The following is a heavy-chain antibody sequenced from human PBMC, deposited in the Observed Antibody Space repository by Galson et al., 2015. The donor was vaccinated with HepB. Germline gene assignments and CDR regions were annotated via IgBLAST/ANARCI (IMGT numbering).Heavy chain of an antibody. CDR3: AGSIVVVPAAIPRDWFDP. D-gene: IGHD2-2*02. J-gene: IGHJ5*02. CDR2: ISGSGGST. CDR1: GFTFSSYA. Sequence: SLRLSCAASGFTFSSYAMSWVRQAPGKGLEWVSAISGSGGSTYYADSVKGRFTIPRDNSKNTLYLQMNSLRAEDTAVYYCAGSIVVVPAAIPRDWFDPWGQGTLVTVSS. V-gene: IGHV3-23*01.